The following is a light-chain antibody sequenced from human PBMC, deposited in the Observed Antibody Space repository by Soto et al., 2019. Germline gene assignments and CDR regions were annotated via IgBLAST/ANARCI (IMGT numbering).Light chain of an antibody. CDR1: QSVSSN. CDR2: GAS. CDR3: QQYGSSGT. Sequence: QSPATLSVSPGERATLSFRASQSVSSNLAWYQQKPGQAPRLLIYGASTRATGIPDRFSGSGSGTDFTLTISRLEPEDFAVYYCQQYGSSGTFGQGTKVDI. J-gene: IGKJ1*01. V-gene: IGKV3-20*01.